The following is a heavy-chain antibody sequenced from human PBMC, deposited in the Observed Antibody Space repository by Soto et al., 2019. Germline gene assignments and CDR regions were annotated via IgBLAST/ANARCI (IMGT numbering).Heavy chain of an antibody. Sequence: GGSRRRSWVASGFTFTKFLMHWVRQVPGKGLVWVSRIDTSGTSTSYADSVKGRFTISRDNAKSTVTLQMNSLRAEDTGVYYCARDSWYFDVWSQGSLVTVSS. J-gene: IGHJ4*02. D-gene: IGHD6-13*01. CDR1: GFTFTKFL. CDR3: ARDSWYFDV. CDR2: IDTSGTST. V-gene: IGHV3-74*01.